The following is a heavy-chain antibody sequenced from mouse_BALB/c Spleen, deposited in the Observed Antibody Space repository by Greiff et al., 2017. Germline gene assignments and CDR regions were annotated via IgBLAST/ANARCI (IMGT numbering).Heavy chain of an antibody. D-gene: IGHD2-1*01. J-gene: IGHJ3*01. CDR1: GYSITSDYA. V-gene: IGHV3-2*02. Sequence: EVQLQESGPGLVKPSQSLSLTCTVTGYSITSDYAWTWIRQFPGNKLEWMGYISYSGSTSYNPSLKSRISITRDTSKNQFFLQLNSVTTEDTATYYCARRGDGNRPWFAYWGQGTLVTVSA. CDR2: ISYSGST. CDR3: ARRGDGNRPWFAY.